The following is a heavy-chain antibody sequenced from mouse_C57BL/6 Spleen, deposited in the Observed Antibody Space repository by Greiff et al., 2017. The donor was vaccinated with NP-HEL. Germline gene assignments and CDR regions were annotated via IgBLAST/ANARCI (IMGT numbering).Heavy chain of an antibody. CDR2: IYPGSGST. V-gene: IGHV1-55*01. Sequence: QVQLQQPGAELVKPGASVKMSCKASGYTFTSYWITWVKQRPGQGLEWIGDIYPGSGSTNYNQKFKGKATLTVDKSSSTAYMQLSSLTSEDSAVYYCAMEDSSGSYYFDYWGQGTTLTVSS. CDR1: GYTFTSYW. J-gene: IGHJ2*01. D-gene: IGHD3-2*02. CDR3: AMEDSSGSYYFDY.